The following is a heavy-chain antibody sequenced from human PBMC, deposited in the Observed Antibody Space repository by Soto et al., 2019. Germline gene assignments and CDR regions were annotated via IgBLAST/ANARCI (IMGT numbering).Heavy chain of an antibody. CDR2: IWHDGSNK. CDR3: ARKTDSIPSGGDV. V-gene: IGHV3-33*01. Sequence: QVQLVESGGGVVQPGRSLRLSCAASGFTFSNYGMHWVRQAPNKGLEWVAGIWHDGSNKYHATSVEGRFTISRANSNNTLYLQMNSLRVEDTAVYYCARKTDSIPSGGDVWGKGTAVTVSS. J-gene: IGHJ6*04. D-gene: IGHD3-10*01. CDR1: GFTFSNYG.